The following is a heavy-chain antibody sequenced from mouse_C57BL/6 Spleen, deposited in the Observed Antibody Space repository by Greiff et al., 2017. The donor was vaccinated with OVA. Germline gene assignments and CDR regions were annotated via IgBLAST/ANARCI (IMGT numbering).Heavy chain of an antibody. CDR2: IDPETGGT. V-gene: IGHV1-15*01. J-gene: IGHJ2*01. CDR3: TTPTFNY. CDR1: GYTFTDYE. Sequence: VKLVESGAELVRPGASVTLSCKASGYTFTDYEMHWVKQTPVHGLEWIGAIDPETGGTAYNQKFKGKAILTADKSSSTAYMELRSLTSEDSAVYYCTTPTFNYWGQGTTLTVSS.